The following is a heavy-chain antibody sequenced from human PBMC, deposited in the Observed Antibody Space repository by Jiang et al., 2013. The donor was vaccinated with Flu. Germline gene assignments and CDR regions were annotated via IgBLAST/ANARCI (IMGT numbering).Heavy chain of an antibody. CDR3: ASYQGPSGSYSGDAFDI. J-gene: IGHJ3*02. CDR1: GYSFTSYW. Sequence: GAEVKKPGESLKISCKGSGYSFTSYWIGWVRQMPGKGLEWMGIIYPGDSDTRYSPSFQGQVTISADKSISTAYLQWSSLKASDTAMYYCASYQGPSGSYSGDAFDIWGQGTMVTVSS. D-gene: IGHD1-26*01. CDR2: IYPGDSDT. V-gene: IGHV5-51*01.